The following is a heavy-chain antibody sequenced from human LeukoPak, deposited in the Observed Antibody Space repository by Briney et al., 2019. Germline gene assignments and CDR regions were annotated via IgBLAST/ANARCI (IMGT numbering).Heavy chain of an antibody. CDR3: ATTRIAAAGTPAKYYYYMDV. J-gene: IGHJ6*03. V-gene: IGHV1-24*01. D-gene: IGHD6-13*01. CDR1: GYTLTELS. CDR2: FDPEDGET. Sequence: ASVKVSCKVSGYTLTELSMHWVRQAPGKGLEWMGGFDPEDGETIYAQKSQGRVTMTEDTSTDTAYMELSSLRSEDTAVYYCATTRIAAAGTPAKYYYYMDVWGKGTTVTVSS.